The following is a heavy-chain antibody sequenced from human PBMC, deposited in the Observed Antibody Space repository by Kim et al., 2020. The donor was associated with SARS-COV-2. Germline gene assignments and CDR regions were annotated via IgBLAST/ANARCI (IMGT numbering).Heavy chain of an antibody. Sequence: SETLSLTCAVSGGSISSGGYSWSWIRQPPGKGLEWIGYIYHSGSTYYNPSLKSRVTISVDRSKNQFSLKLSSVTAADTAVYYCARAHDGKMGYYYDSSGSPLSPPDAFDIWGQGTMVTVSS. D-gene: IGHD3-22*01. CDR3: ARAHDGKMGYYYDSSGSPLSPPDAFDI. J-gene: IGHJ3*02. CDR2: IYHSGST. V-gene: IGHV4-30-2*01. CDR1: GGSISSGGYS.